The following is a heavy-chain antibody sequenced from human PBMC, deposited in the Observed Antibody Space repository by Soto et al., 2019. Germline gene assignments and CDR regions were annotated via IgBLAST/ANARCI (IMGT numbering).Heavy chain of an antibody. D-gene: IGHD6-13*01. V-gene: IGHV4-59*08. J-gene: IGHJ4*02. CDR3: VRHTYSNTWPDY. CDR1: GGSISNYY. CDR2: ISYTESA. Sequence: SETLSLTCTVSGGSISNYYWSWIRQPPGKGLEWIGYISYTESASYNPSLKSRVTMLVDSSKNQLSLKLSSVTAADTAVYYCVRHTYSNTWPDYWGQGTLVTVSS.